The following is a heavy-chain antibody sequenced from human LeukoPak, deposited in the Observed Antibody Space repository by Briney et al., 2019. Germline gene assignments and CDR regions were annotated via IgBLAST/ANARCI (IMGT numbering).Heavy chain of an antibody. J-gene: IGHJ4*02. CDR3: ARDGCSGGSCYIH. CDR1: GFTFSSYS. CDR2: ISSSSSTI. Sequence: GGSLRLSCAASGFTFSSYSMNWVRQAPGKGLEWVAYISSSSSTIYYADSVKGRFTISRDNAKNSLYLQMNSLRAEDKAVYYCARDGCSGGSCYIHWGQGTLVTVSS. V-gene: IGHV3-48*01. D-gene: IGHD2-15*01.